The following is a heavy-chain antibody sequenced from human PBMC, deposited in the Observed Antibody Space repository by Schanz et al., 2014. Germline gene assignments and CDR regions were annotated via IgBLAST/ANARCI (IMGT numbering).Heavy chain of an antibody. CDR1: GFTFSIYG. CDR3: AKDGRLPYYGTGSDFDY. CDR2: MIGSGSSV. Sequence: EVQLLESGGGLVQPGGSLRLSCAASGFTFSIYGMSWVRQAPGKGLEWVSRMIGSGSSVFYADSVKGRFTISRDNLKNTVYLQMNSLRAGDTVVYYCAKDGRLPYYGTGSDFDYWGQGTLVAVSS. D-gene: IGHD3-22*01. J-gene: IGHJ4*02. V-gene: IGHV3-23*01.